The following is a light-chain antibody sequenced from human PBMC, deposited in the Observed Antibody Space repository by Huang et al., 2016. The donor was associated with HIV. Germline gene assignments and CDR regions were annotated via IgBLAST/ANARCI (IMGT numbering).Light chain of an antibody. CDR3: QQYNDWPPYT. Sequence: EIVMTQSPATLSVSPGERATLSCRASHRVTTNLAWYQQQPGQSPRLLIYGASTRATGVPDRFSGSGAGTEVTLTISSLQSEDFAVYYCQQYNDWPPYTFGQGTKLEIK. CDR1: HRVTTN. J-gene: IGKJ2*01. V-gene: IGKV3-15*01. CDR2: GAS.